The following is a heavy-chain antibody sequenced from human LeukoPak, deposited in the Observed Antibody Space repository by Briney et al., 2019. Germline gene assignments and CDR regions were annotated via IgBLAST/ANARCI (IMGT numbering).Heavy chain of an antibody. CDR3: AELGITMIGGV. D-gene: IGHD3-10*02. CDR2: ISSSGSTI. Sequence: GGSLRLSCAASGFTFSSYEMNWVRQAPGKGLERVSYISSSGSTIYYADSVKGRFTISRDNAKNSLYLQMNSLRAEDTAVYYCAELGITMIGGVWGKGTTVPISS. J-gene: IGHJ6*04. V-gene: IGHV3-48*03. CDR1: GFTFSSYE.